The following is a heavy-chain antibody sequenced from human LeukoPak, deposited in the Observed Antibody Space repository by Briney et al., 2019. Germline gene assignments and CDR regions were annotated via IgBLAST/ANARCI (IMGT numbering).Heavy chain of an antibody. V-gene: IGHV1-58*02. CDR1: GFTFTSSA. CDR3: AAVLITMVRGVMNYFDY. Sequence: SVKVSCKASGFTFTSSATQWVRQARGQRLEWIGWIVVGSGNTNYAQKFQERVTITRDMSTSTAYMELSSLRSEDTAVYYCAAVLITMVRGVMNYFDYWGQGTLVTVSS. D-gene: IGHD3-10*01. J-gene: IGHJ4*02. CDR2: IVVGSGNT.